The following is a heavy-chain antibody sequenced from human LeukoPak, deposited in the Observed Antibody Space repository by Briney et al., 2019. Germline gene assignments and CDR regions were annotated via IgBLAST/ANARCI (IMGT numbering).Heavy chain of an antibody. D-gene: IGHD4-17*01. CDR2: ISYDGSNK. J-gene: IGHJ4*02. Sequence: PGGSLRLSCAASEFTFSSYAMHWVRQAPGKGLEWVAVISYDGSNKYYADSVKGRFTISRDNSKNALYLQMNSLRAEDTAVYYCARDHGAGYFDYWGQGTLVTVSS. V-gene: IGHV3-30-3*01. CDR1: EFTFSSYA. CDR3: ARDHGAGYFDY.